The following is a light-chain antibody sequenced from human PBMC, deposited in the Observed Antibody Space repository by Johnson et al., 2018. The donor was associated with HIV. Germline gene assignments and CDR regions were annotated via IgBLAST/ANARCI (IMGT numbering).Light chain of an antibody. CDR1: SSNVGSSF. V-gene: IGLV1-51*01. CDR3: GTWDASLSPLSV. Sequence: QSVLTQPPSVSAAPGQTVTISCSGSSSNVGSSFVSWYRQVPGTAPKLLIYDNNKRPSGIPGRFSGSKSGPSATLGITGLQTGDEADAYCGTWDASLSPLSVFGTGTTITVL. CDR2: DNN. J-gene: IGLJ1*01.